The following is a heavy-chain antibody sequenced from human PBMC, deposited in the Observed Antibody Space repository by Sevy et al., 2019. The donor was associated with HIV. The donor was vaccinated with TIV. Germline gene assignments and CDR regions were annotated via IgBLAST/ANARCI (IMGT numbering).Heavy chain of an antibody. CDR1: GYTFTGYY. CDR2: INPNSRGT. V-gene: IGHV1-2*02. CDR3: ARDFGGYYNSGGYLHFDY. D-gene: IGHD3-22*01. J-gene: IGHJ4*02. Sequence: DTVKVSCKASGYTFTGYYMHWVRQAPGQGLERMGWINPNSRGTNYAQKFQGRVTMTRDTSISTAYMELSRLRSDDTVVNYCARDFGGYYNSGGYLHFDYWGQGTLVRVSS.